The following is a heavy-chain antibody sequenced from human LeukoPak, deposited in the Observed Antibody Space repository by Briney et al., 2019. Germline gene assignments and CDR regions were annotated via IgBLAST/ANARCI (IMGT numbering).Heavy chain of an antibody. Sequence: GGSLRLSCAASGFNFNKYDMTWARQAPGKGLEWVSTITGRSDKTYYTDSVKGGFVASRDNSKDTLYLQMNSLRAEDTALYHCAKGGWLDDLGQGALVTVSS. CDR1: GFNFNKYD. D-gene: IGHD6-19*01. CDR2: ITGRSDKT. J-gene: IGHJ4*02. CDR3: AKGGWLDD. V-gene: IGHV3-23*01.